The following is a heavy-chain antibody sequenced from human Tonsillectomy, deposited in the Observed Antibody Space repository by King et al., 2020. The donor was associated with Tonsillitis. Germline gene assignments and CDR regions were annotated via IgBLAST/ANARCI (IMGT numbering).Heavy chain of an antibody. Sequence: VQLVESGGGLVQPGGSLRLSCAASGFTISNYAMSWVRQAPGKGLEWVSVVYGAGSTTYYADSVKGRFTISRDNSKNTLYLQMNSLRAEETAVYYCARSLDGSGSYTNGSPWGQGTLVTVSS. CDR1: GFTISNYA. J-gene: IGHJ4*02. V-gene: IGHV3-23*03. CDR3: ARSLDGSGSYTNGSP. D-gene: IGHD3-10*01. CDR2: VYGAGSTT.